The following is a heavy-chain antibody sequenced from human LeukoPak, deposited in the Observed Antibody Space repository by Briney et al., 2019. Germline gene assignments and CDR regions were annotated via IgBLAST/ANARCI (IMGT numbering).Heavy chain of an antibody. CDR2: INPNSGGT. CDR1: GYTFTGYY. J-gene: IGHJ4*02. D-gene: IGHD2-15*01. V-gene: IGHV1-2*02. CDR3: ARASSDIVVGVALDY. Sequence: ASVKVSYKASGYTFTGYYMHWVRQAPGQGLEWMGWINPNSGGTNYAQKFQGRVTMTRDTSISTAYMELSRLRSDDTAVYYCARASSDIVVGVALDYWGQGTLVTGSS.